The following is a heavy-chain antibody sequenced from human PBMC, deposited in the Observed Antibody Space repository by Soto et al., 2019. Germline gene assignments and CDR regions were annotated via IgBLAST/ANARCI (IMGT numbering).Heavy chain of an antibody. Sequence: GESLKISCKGSGYSFTSYWIGWVRQMPGKGLEWMGIIYPGDSDTRYSPSFQGQVTISADKSISTAYLQWSSLKASDTAMYYCARKRLSRRASNWFDPWGQGTLVTVSS. D-gene: IGHD3-10*01. CDR1: GYSFTSYW. CDR3: ARKRLSRRASNWFDP. J-gene: IGHJ5*02. V-gene: IGHV5-51*01. CDR2: IYPGDSDT.